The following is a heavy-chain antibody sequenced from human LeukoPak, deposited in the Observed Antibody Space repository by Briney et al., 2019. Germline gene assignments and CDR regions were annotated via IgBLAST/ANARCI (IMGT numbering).Heavy chain of an antibody. D-gene: IGHD3-3*01. V-gene: IGHV4-38-2*02. Sequence: SETLSLTCIVSGYSISSGYFWGWVRQPPGKGLEWIGSIYHSGTTHYNPSLKSRVTISLDTSKSQFSLKVRYVTAADTAVYYCARGLNDSWTGENYWGQGTLVTVSS. CDR1: GYSISSGYF. CDR2: IYHSGTT. CDR3: ARGLNDSWTGENY. J-gene: IGHJ4*02.